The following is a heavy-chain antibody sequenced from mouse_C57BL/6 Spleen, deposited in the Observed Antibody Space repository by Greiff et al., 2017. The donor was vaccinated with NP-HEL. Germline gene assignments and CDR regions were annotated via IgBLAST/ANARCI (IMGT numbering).Heavy chain of an antibody. CDR3: ARWDSSGYSYYFDY. V-gene: IGHV1-7*01. CDR1: GYTFTSYW. Sequence: VQLKESGAELAKPGASVKLSCKASGYTFTSYWMHWVKQRPGQGLEWIGYINPSSGYTKYNQKFKDKATLTADKSSSTAYMQLSSLTYEDSAVSACARWDSSGYSYYFDYWGQGTSLTVSS. CDR2: INPSSGYT. D-gene: IGHD3-2*02. J-gene: IGHJ2*02.